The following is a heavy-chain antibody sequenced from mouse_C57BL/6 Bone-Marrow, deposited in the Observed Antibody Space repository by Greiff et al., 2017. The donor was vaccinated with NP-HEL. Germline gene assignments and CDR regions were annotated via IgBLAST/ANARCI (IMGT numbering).Heavy chain of an antibody. CDR3: ASLWGNYRAWFAY. D-gene: IGHD2-1*01. J-gene: IGHJ3*01. CDR2: IWGVGST. Sequence: QVQLKESGPGLVAPSQSLSITCTVSGFSLTSYGVDWVRQSPGKGLEWLGVIWGVGSTNYNSALKSRLSISKDNSKGQVFLKMNSLQTDDTAMYYCASLWGNYRAWFAYWGQGTLVTVSA. V-gene: IGHV2-6*01. CDR1: GFSLTSYG.